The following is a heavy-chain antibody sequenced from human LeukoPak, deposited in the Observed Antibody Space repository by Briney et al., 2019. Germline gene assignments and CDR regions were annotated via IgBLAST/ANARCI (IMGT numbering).Heavy chain of an antibody. V-gene: IGHV3-21*04. D-gene: IGHD2-15*01. CDR1: GFTFSSYS. CDR3: ARLGYCSGGSCYYYYYMDV. CDR2: ISSSSSYI. Sequence: GGSLRLSCAASGFTFSSYSMNWVRQAPGKGLEWVSSISSSSSYIYYADSVKGRFTISRDNAKNSLYPQMNSLRAEDTAAYYCARLGYCSGGSCYYYYYMDVWGKGTTVTVSS. J-gene: IGHJ6*03.